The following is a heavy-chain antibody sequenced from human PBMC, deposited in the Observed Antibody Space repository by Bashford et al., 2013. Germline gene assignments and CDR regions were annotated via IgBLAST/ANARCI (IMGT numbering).Heavy chain of an antibody. V-gene: IGHV1-69*13. CDR1: GYTFTTYG. D-gene: IGHD4-23*01. CDR2: IIPIFGTA. Sequence: SVKVSCKASGYTFTTYGISWVRQAPGQGLEWMGGIIPIFGTANYAQKFQGRVTITADESTSTAYMELRSLRSDDTAMYYCVREAQTSAVVTRGLRGGQGTLVTVSS. J-gene: IGHJ4*02. CDR3: VREAQTSAVVTRGLR.